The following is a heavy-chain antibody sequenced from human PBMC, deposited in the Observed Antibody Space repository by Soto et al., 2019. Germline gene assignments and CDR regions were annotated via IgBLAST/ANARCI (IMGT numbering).Heavy chain of an antibody. V-gene: IGHV4-30-4*01. D-gene: IGHD3-9*01. CDR2: IYYSGST. Sequence: SETMSLTCTVSGGSISSGDYYWSWIRQPPGKGLEWIGYIYYSGSTYYNPSLKSRVTISVDTSKNQFSLKLSPVTAADTAVYYCASQNGYYDILTGWVNWFDPWGQGTLVTVSS. CDR3: ASQNGYYDILTGWVNWFDP. J-gene: IGHJ5*02. CDR1: GGSISSGDYY.